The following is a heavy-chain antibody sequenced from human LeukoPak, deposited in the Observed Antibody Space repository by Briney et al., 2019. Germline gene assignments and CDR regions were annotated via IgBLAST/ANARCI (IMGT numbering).Heavy chain of an antibody. D-gene: IGHD3-22*01. CDR1: GYTYTGYY. J-gene: IGHJ4*02. CDR2: IIPIFGTA. CDR3: ARERRRITMIVVGGDFDY. Sequence: SVQVSCTASGYTYTGYYMHGVRQAPGQGLEWMGGIIPIFGTANYAQKFQGRVTITADESTGTAYMELSSLRSEDTAVYYCARERRRITMIVVGGDFDYWGQGTLVIVSS. V-gene: IGHV1-69*13.